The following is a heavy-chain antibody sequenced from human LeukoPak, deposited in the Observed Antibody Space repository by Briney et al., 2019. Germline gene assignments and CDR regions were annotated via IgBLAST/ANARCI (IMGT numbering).Heavy chain of an antibody. J-gene: IGHJ4*02. V-gene: IGHV3-7*03. CDR2: IKGDGSQK. CDR1: GFSFSDHW. CDR3: ARNRGWLQFDY. D-gene: IGHD5-12*01. Sequence: GGSLRLSCAASGFSFSDHWLDWVRQAPGKGLEWVAHIKGDGSQKYYVDSVKGRFTISRDNAKTSLYLQMDSQRAEDTAVYYCARNRGWLQFDYWGQGTLVTVSS.